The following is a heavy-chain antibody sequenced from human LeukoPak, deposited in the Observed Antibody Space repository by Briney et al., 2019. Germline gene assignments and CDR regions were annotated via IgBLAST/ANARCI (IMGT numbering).Heavy chain of an antibody. J-gene: IGHJ4*02. D-gene: IGHD1-26*01. V-gene: IGHV3-11*01. Sequence: PGGSLRLSCAASGFTFSDYYMSWIRQAPGKGLEWASYISSSGSTIYYADSVEGRFTISRDNVKNSLYLQMNSLRAEDTAVYYCAREISGERTYYFDYWGQGTLVTVSS. CDR1: GFTFSDYY. CDR2: ISSSGSTI. CDR3: AREISGERTYYFDY.